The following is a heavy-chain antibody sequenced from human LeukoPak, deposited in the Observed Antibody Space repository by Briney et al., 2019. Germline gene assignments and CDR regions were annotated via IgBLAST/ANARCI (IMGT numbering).Heavy chain of an antibody. D-gene: IGHD2-2*01. J-gene: IGHJ4*02. CDR3: AGSSWDFDY. V-gene: IGHV4-59*01. CDR2: IYYSGST. Sequence: SEALSLTCTVSGGSISSYYWSWIRQPPGKGLEWIGYIYYSGSTNYNPSLKSRVTISVDTSKNQFSLKLSSVTAADTAVYYCAGSSWDFDYWGQGTLVTASS. CDR1: GGSISSYY.